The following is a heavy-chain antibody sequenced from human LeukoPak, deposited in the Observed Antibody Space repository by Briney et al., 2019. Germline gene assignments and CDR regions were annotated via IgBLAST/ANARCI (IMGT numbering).Heavy chain of an antibody. J-gene: IGHJ4*02. CDR3: ARDGGACSGGSCYPAEFDY. V-gene: IGHV3-48*01. D-gene: IGHD2-15*01. CDR2: ISSSSSTI. Sequence: GGSLRLSCAASGFTFSSYSMNWVRQAPGKGLEWVSYISSSSSTIYYADSVKGRLTISRDNAKNSLYLQMNSLRAEDTAVYYCARDGGACSGGSCYPAEFDYWGQGTLVTVSS. CDR1: GFTFSSYS.